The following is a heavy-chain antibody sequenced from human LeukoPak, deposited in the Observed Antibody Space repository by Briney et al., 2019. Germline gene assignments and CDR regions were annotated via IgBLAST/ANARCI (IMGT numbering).Heavy chain of an antibody. CDR3: ARKGYSGRYSHGMDV. CDR1: GLTFSSYG. J-gene: IGHJ6*02. D-gene: IGHD1-26*01. CDR2: IWCEGSSQ. Sequence: GRSLRLSCAASGLTFSSYGTCWVRQAPGKGLEWVALIWCEGSSQNYADSVKGRFTISRDNSKNTLFLQMNSVRAEDTAVYYCARKGYSGRYSHGMDVWGQGTTVTVSS. V-gene: IGHV3-33*01.